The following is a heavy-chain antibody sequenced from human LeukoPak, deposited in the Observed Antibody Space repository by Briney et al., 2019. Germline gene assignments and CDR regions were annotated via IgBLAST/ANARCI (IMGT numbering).Heavy chain of an antibody. D-gene: IGHD3-22*01. CDR2: INPNSGGT. CDR3: ASELAAWYYYDSSGYQTDY. J-gene: IGHJ4*02. Sequence: ASVKVSCKASGYTFTGYYMHRVRQAPGQGLEWMGWINPNSGGTNYAQKFQGRVTMTRDTSISTAYMELSRLRSDDTAVYYCASELAAWYYYDSSGYQTDYWGQGTLVTVSS. V-gene: IGHV1-2*02. CDR1: GYTFTGYY.